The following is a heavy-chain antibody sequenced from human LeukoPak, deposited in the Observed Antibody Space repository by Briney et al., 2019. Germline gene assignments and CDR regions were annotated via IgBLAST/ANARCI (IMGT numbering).Heavy chain of an antibody. CDR1: GYTLTELS. J-gene: IGHJ6*02. CDR2: FDPEDGET. CDR3: AREYYYDSSGQYYYYGMDV. Sequence: ASVKVSCKVSGYTLTELSMHWVRQAPGKGLEWMGGFDPEDGETIYAQKFQGRVTITRDTSASTAYMELSSLRSEDTAVYYCAREYYYDSSGQYYYYGMDVWGQGTTVTVSS. D-gene: IGHD3-22*01. V-gene: IGHV1-24*01.